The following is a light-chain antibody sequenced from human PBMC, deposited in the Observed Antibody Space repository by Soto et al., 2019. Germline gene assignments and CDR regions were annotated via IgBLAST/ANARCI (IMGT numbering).Light chain of an antibody. V-gene: IGLV2-14*01. Sequence: QSALTQPASVSGSPGQSIPISCSGISPDFGVSWYQHFPGKAPKLLIFEVSNRPSGVSTRFSGSKSGNMAFLTISGLQSEDEGLYHCSSYSRTTTLFGGGTKVTVL. CDR1: SPDFG. J-gene: IGLJ2*01. CDR3: SSYSRTTTL. CDR2: EVS.